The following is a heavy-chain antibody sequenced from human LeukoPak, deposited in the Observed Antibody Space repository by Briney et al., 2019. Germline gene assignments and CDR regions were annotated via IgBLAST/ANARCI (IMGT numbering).Heavy chain of an antibody. J-gene: IGHJ4*02. CDR1: GGSISSSSYY. V-gene: IGHV3-7*03. Sequence: ETLSLTCTVSGGSISSSSYYWGWVRLAPGKGLEWVANIKEDGTETYYVDSVKGRFTISRDNAKNSLYLQMNSLRVEDTAVYYCAKEGRSLQTYWGQGTLVTVSS. CDR2: IKEDGTET. CDR3: AKEGRSLQTY. D-gene: IGHD5-24*01.